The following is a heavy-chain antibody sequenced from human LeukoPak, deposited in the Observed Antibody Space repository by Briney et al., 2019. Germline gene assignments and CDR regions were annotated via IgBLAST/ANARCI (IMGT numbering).Heavy chain of an antibody. CDR3: ARHSPSPKLRYFENPPDY. Sequence: PSETLSLTCTVSGGSISSSSYYWGWIRQPPGKGLEWIGSIYYSGSTYYNPSLKSRVTISVDTSKNQFSLKLSSVTAADTAVYYCARHSPSPKLRYFENPPDYWGQGTLVTVSS. D-gene: IGHD3-9*01. CDR2: IYYSGST. V-gene: IGHV4-39*07. CDR1: GGSISSSSYY. J-gene: IGHJ4*02.